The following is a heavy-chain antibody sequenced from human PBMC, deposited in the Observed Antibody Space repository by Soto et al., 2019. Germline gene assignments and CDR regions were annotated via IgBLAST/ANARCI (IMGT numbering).Heavy chain of an antibody. Sequence: ASVKVSCKASGYTFTSYDINWVRQATGQGLEWMGWMNPNSGNTGYAQKFQGRVTMTRNTSISTAYMELSSLRSEDTAVYYCASTSSSITKYYYYYGMDVWGQGTTVTVSS. D-gene: IGHD6-6*01. CDR2: MNPNSGNT. CDR1: GYTFTSYD. CDR3: ASTSSSITKYYYYYGMDV. V-gene: IGHV1-8*01. J-gene: IGHJ6*02.